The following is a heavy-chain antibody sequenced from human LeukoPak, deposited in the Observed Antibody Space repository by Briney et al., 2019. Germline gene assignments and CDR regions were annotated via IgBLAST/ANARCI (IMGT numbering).Heavy chain of an antibody. CDR2: IKQDGSEK. CDR3: ARGGKVLLWFRELLWRPFGY. Sequence: PGGSLRLSCAASGFTFSSYWMSWVRQAPGKGLEWVANIKQDGSEKYYVDAVKGRFTISRDNAKNSLYLQMNSLRAEDTAVYYCARGGKVLLWFRELLWRPFGYWGQGTLVTVSS. V-gene: IGHV3-7*01. J-gene: IGHJ4*02. D-gene: IGHD3-10*01. CDR1: GFTFSSYW.